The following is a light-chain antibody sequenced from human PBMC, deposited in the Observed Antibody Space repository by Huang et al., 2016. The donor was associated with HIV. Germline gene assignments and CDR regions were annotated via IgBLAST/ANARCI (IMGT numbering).Light chain of an antibody. CDR2: GAS. CDR3: QQYLMSPLT. J-gene: IGKJ4*01. CDR1: QNITTDF. V-gene: IGKV3-20*01. Sequence: EIVLTQSPGTLSLSPRERAALSCRASQNITTDFFAWYQQKSGQAPRLLIYGASHRASGIPARFSGNGSGTDFTLTISRLEPQDFAVYYCQQYLMSPLTFGGGTNVEI.